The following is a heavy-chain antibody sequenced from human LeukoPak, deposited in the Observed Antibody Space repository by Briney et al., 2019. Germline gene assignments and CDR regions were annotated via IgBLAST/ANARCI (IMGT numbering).Heavy chain of an antibody. D-gene: IGHD2-21*02. J-gene: IGHJ4*02. Sequence: GGSLRLSCAASGFTFSSYEMNWVRQAPGKGLEWVSYISSSGSTIYYADSVKGRFTISRDNAKNSLYLQMNSLRAEDTAVYHCAKRGDWNSSDYWGQGTLVTVSS. CDR3: AKRGDWNSSDY. CDR2: ISSSGSTI. V-gene: IGHV3-48*03. CDR1: GFTFSSYE.